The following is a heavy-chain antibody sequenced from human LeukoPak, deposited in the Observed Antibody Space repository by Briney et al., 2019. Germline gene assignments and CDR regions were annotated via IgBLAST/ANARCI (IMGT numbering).Heavy chain of an antibody. V-gene: IGHV3-72*01. CDR3: ARDRVTTLNWYFDL. J-gene: IGHJ2*01. Sequence: PGGSLRLSCAASGFTFSDHYMDWVRQAPGKGLEWVGRTRNKANSYTTEYAASVKGRFTISRDDSKNSLYLQMNSLKTEDTAVYYCARDRVTTLNWYFDLWGRGTLVTVSS. D-gene: IGHD4-17*01. CDR2: TRNKANSYTT. CDR1: GFTFSDHY.